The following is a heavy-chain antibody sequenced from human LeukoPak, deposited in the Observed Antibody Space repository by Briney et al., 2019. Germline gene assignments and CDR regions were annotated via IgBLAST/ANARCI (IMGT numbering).Heavy chain of an antibody. CDR3: AKPICSGGSCYSGAFDI. CDR1: GFTFSTYW. CDR2: ISYDGSNK. D-gene: IGHD2-15*01. J-gene: IGHJ3*02. Sequence: GGSLRLSCAASGFTFSTYWMHWVRQAPGKGLEWVAVISYDGSNKYYADSVKGRFTISRDNSKNTLYLQMNSLRAEDTAVYYCAKPICSGGSCYSGAFDIWGQGTMVTVSS. V-gene: IGHV3-30*18.